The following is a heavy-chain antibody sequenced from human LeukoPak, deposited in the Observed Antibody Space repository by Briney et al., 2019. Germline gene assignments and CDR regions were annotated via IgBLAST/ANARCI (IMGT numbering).Heavy chain of an antibody. J-gene: IGHJ4*02. D-gene: IGHD6-6*01. CDR2: ISGSGGST. Sequence: PGGSLRLSCAASGFTFSSYAMSWIRQAPGKGLEWVSAISGSGGSTYYADSVKGRFTISRDNSKNTLYLQMNSLRAEDTAVYYCGKRFSSTASQYYFDYWGQGTLVTVSS. CDR1: GFTFSSYA. CDR3: GKRFSSTASQYYFDY. V-gene: IGHV3-23*01.